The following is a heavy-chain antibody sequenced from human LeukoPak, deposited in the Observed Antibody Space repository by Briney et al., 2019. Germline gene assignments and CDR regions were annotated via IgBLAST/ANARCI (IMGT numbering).Heavy chain of an antibody. V-gene: IGHV3-7*03. CDR2: IQQGGSEK. Sequence: GGSLRLSCAVSGFTFSSHWMSWVRQAPGKGLEWVANIQQGGSEKDYVDSVKGRFTISRDNAKNSLYLQMNSLRAEDTAVYYCASLKNYYDSSGYLVTDAFDIWGQGTMVTVSS. D-gene: IGHD3-22*01. J-gene: IGHJ3*02. CDR3: ASLKNYYDSSGYLVTDAFDI. CDR1: GFTFSSHW.